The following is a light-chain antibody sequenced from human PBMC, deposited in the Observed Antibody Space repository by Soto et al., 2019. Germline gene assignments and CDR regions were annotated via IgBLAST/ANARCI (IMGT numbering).Light chain of an antibody. CDR3: QQRSNWPIT. Sequence: EIVLTQSPDTLSLSPGERATLSCRASQTVTSGYLAWYQQKPGQAPRLLIYDTSNRATGIPARFSGSGSGTDFTLTINSLDPEDFAVYYCQQRSNWPITFGQGTRLEIK. CDR2: DTS. V-gene: IGKV3D-20*02. CDR1: QTVTSGY. J-gene: IGKJ5*01.